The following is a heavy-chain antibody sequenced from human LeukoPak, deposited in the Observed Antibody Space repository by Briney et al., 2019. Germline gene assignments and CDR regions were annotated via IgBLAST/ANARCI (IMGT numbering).Heavy chain of an antibody. CDR2: IRSKANSYAT. V-gene: IGHV3-73*01. CDR3: TSIAARPWATYYYYMDV. D-gene: IGHD6-6*01. Sequence: GGSLRLSCAASGFTFSGSAMHWVRQASGKGLEWVGRIRSKANSYATAYAASVKGRFTISRDYSKNTAYRQMNSLKTEDTAVYYCTSIAARPWATYYYYMDVWGKGTTVNVSS. J-gene: IGHJ6*03. CDR1: GFTFSGSA.